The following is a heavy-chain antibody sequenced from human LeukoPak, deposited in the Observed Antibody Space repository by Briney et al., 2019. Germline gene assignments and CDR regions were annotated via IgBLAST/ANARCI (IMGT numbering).Heavy chain of an antibody. J-gene: IGHJ1*01. CDR3: ARGYYDSSDFEYFQH. CDR1: GYTFNNYG. D-gene: IGHD3-22*01. CDR2: INPNSGDT. V-gene: IGHV1-2*02. Sequence: ASVKVSCKASGYTFNNYGISWVRQAPGQGLEWMGWINPNSGDTNFAQKFQGRVTMTRDTSISTVYMELSRLRSDDTAVFYCARGYYDSSDFEYFQHWGQGTLVTVSS.